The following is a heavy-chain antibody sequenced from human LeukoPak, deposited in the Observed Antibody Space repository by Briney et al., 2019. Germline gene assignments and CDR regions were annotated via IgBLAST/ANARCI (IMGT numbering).Heavy chain of an antibody. CDR2: INPNSGGT. V-gene: IGHV1-2*02. J-gene: IGHJ4*02. CDR1: GYTFTGYY. Sequence: ASVKVSCKASGYTFTGYYMHWVRQAPGQGLEWMGWINPNSGGTNYAQKFQGRVTMTRDTSISTAYMELSRLRSDDTAVYYCAGGADFDFSSSDYWGQGTLVTVSS. D-gene: IGHD6-6*01. CDR3: AGGADFDFSSSDY.